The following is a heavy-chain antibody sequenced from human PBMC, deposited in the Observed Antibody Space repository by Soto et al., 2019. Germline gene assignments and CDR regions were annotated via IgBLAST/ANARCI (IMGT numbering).Heavy chain of an antibody. V-gene: IGHV4-30-4*01. J-gene: IGHJ4*02. CDR3: ARGMGMIRRHDS. CDR1: GGSISGGDYY. Sequence: QVQLQESGPGLVKPSETLSLTCTVSGGSISGGDYYWTWIRQSPGKGLEWIGNIYYTGTTYYNPSLKSRVTIPVATPNNQFSLSLNSVTATDTAVYYCARGMGMIRRHDSWGQGTLVIVST. CDR2: IYYTGTT. D-gene: IGHD3-22*01.